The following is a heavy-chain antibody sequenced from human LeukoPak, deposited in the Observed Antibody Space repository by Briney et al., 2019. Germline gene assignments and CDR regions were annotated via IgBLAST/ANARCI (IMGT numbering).Heavy chain of an antibody. D-gene: IGHD6-13*01. Sequence: PSETLSLTCAVSGASISGSGYYWGWIRQPPGKGLECIGNIYYSGSTYYNASLQSRVTISVDTSKNQFSLKLSSVTAADTAVYYCARAKLYHGPVYSSSWYLGAFDIWGQGTMVTVSS. J-gene: IGHJ3*02. CDR2: IYYSGST. V-gene: IGHV4-39*07. CDR1: GASISGSGYY. CDR3: ARAKLYHGPVYSSSWYLGAFDI.